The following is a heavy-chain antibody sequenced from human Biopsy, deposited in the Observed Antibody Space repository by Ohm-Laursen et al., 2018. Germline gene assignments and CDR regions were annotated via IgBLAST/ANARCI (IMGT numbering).Heavy chain of an antibody. V-gene: IGHV3-23*01. J-gene: IGHJ4*02. CDR2: IISSGAST. Sequence: GSLRLSCAASGFTFSTYAMSWVRQAPGKGLEWVSSIISSGASTDFADSVKGRFTISRDNSKNTLYLQMNSLRAEDTAVYYCAKVSPTILSSFDYWGQGTLVTVSS. CDR3: AKVSPTILSSFDY. CDR1: GFTFSTYA. D-gene: IGHD3-9*01.